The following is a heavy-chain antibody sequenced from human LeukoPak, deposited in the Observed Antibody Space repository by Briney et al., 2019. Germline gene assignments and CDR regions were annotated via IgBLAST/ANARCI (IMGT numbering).Heavy chain of an antibody. J-gene: IGHJ4*02. CDR3: ARHASSSSLDY. Sequence: SETLSLTCTVSGGSISSSSYYWGWIRQPPGKGLERIGSIYYSGSTYYNPSLKSRVTISVDTSNNQFSLKLSSVTAADTAVYYCARHASSSSLDYWGQGTLVTVSS. V-gene: IGHV4-39*01. D-gene: IGHD6-6*01. CDR1: GGSISSSSYY. CDR2: IYYSGST.